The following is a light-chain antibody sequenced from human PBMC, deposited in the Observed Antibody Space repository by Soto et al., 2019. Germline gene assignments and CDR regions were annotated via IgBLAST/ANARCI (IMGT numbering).Light chain of an antibody. V-gene: IGKV1-9*01. Sequence: DIQLTQSPSFLSASVGDRVTITCRASQGISSYLAWYQQKPGKAPKLLIYAASTLQSGVPSRFSGSGSGTEFTLTISSLQPEDFATYYCQQLNSYLRTFGPETKVDIK. J-gene: IGKJ3*01. CDR1: QGISSY. CDR3: QQLNSYLRT. CDR2: AAS.